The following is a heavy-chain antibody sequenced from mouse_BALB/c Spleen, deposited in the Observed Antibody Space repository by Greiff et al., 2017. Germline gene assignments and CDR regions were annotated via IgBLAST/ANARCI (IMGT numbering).Heavy chain of an antibody. J-gene: IGHJ4*01. V-gene: IGHV5-9-4*01. D-gene: IGHD1-1*01. CDR2: ISSGGSYT. CDR1: GFTFSSYA. Sequence: EVKLMESGGGLVKPGGSLKLSCAASGFTFSSYAMSWVRQSPEKRLEWVAEISSGGSYTYYPDTVTGRFTISRDNAKNTLYLEMSSLRSEDTAMYYCARVYYYGSIYWGQGTSVTVSS. CDR3: ARVYYYGSIY.